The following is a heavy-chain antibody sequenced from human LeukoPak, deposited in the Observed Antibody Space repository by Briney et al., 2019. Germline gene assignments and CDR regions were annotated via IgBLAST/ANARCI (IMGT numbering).Heavy chain of an antibody. CDR1: GGSISGYY. D-gene: IGHD3-10*01. V-gene: IGHV4-59*08. CDR2: IYYSGST. CDR3: ARQPPIWFGELWGAFDI. J-gene: IGHJ3*02. Sequence: SETLSLTCTVSGGSISGYYWSWIRQPPGKGLEWIGYIYYSGSTNYNPSLKSRVTISVDTSKNQFSLKLSSVTAADTAVYYCARQPPIWFGELWGAFDIWGQGTMVTVSS.